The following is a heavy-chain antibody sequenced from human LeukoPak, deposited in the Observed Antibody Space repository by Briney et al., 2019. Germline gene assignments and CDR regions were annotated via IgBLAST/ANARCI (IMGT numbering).Heavy chain of an antibody. CDR2: INDSGRP. J-gene: IGHJ6*03. Sequence: SETLSLTCAVYGGSFSNYYWGWVSQPPGRGLEWIGEINDSGRPNYNPSLRSRVTVSVDPPKNQFSLRLTSVTTTDPAVYYCARRWNYGRNYYIDVWGNGATVSVSS. D-gene: IGHD1-7*01. CDR1: GGSFSNYY. V-gene: IGHV4-34*01. CDR3: ARRWNYGRNYYIDV.